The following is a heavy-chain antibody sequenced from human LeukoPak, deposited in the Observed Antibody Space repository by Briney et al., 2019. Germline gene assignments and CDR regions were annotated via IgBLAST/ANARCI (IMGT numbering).Heavy chain of an antibody. CDR3: ARSWRSSGWKYYFDY. D-gene: IGHD6-19*01. CDR1: GYSISSGYY. J-gene: IGHJ4*02. V-gene: IGHV4-38-2*02. CDR2: IYHSGST. Sequence: SETLSLTCTVSGYSISSGYYWGWIRQPPGKGLEWIGSIYHSGSTYYNPSLKSRVTISVDTSKNQFSLKLSSVTAADTAVYYCARSWRSSGWKYYFDYWGQGTLVTVSS.